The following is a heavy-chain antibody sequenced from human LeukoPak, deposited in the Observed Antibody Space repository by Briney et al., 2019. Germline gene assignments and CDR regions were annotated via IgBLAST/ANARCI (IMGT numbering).Heavy chain of an antibody. V-gene: IGHV4-59*01. J-gene: IGHJ2*01. D-gene: IGHD3-3*01. Sequence: SETLSLTCTVSGGSISSYYWSWIRQPPGKGLEGIGYIYYSGSTNYNPSLKSRVTISVDTSKNQFSLKLSSVTAAGTAVYYCARGMDFWSGYSSSYWYFDLWGRGTLVTVSS. CDR1: GGSISSYY. CDR2: IYYSGST. CDR3: ARGMDFWSGYSSSYWYFDL.